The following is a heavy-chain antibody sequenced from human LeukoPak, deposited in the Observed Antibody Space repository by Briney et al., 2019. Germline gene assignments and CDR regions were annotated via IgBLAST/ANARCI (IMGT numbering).Heavy chain of an antibody. CDR2: INTDGGTT. D-gene: IGHD3-10*01. CDR1: GFTFSTFA. V-gene: IGHV3-64*01. J-gene: IGHJ4*02. CDR3: VRDLGRGVFDQ. Sequence: GSLRLSCAASGFTFSTFAMQWVRQAPEKGLEYVSGINTDGGTTYYANSVKGRFTISRDNPKNTLYLQMGSLRVEDTAVYYCVRDLGRGVFDQWGQGTLVTVSS.